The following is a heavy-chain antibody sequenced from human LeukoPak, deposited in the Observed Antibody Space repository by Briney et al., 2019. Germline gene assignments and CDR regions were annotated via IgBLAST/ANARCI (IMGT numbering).Heavy chain of an antibody. CDR3: ATGSLGCSGGSCYEGDY. V-gene: IGHV1-24*01. CDR1: GYTLTELS. Sequence: GASVKVSCKVSGYTLTELSMHWVRQAPGKGLEWMGGFAPEDGETIYAQKFQGRVTMTEDTSTDTAYMELSSLRSEDTAVYYCATGSLGCSGGSCYEGDYWGQGTLVTVSS. J-gene: IGHJ4*02. D-gene: IGHD2-15*01. CDR2: FAPEDGET.